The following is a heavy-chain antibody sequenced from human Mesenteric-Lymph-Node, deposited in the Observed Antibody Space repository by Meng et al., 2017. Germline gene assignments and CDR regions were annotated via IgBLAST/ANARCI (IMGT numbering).Heavy chain of an antibody. J-gene: IGHJ2*01. D-gene: IGHD4-23*01. CDR1: RFTFSNSS. CDR3: ARDESSVVSDDWYIDL. CDR2: ISSSSAFI. V-gene: IGHV3-21*01. Sequence: GESLKISCAASRFTFSNSSMNWVRQAPGKGLEWISSISSSSAFIYYADSVKGRFTISRDNAKNSLYLQMNSLRAEDTAVYYCARDESSVVSDDWYIDLWGRGTLVTVSS.